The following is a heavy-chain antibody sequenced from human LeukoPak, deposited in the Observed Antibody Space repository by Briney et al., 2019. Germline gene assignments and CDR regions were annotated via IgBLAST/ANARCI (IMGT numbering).Heavy chain of an antibody. CDR2: IYPGDSDT. D-gene: IGHD2-8*01. V-gene: IGHV5-51*01. CDR3: ARARHLHCTNGVCSTNWFDP. Sequence: GESLKISCKGSGYSFTSYWIGWVRQMPGKGLEWMGIIYPGDSDTRYSPSFQGQVTISADRSISTAYLQWSSLKASDTAMYYCARARHLHCTNGVCSTNWFDPRGQGTLVTVSS. J-gene: IGHJ5*02. CDR1: GYSFTSYW.